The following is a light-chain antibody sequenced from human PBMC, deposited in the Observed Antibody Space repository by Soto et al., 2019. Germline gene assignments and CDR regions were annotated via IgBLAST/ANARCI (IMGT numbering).Light chain of an antibody. V-gene: IGKV3-20*01. CDR2: GAS. CDR1: QSVSSYS. CDR3: QQSHTPPLT. Sequence: EIVLTQSPGTLSLSPGERATLSCRASQSVSSYSLAWYQKKPGQAPRLLIYGASSRAAGIPDRFSGSGSGTDFTLTISSLHPEDFATYFCQQSHTPPLTFGGGTKVDIK. J-gene: IGKJ4*01.